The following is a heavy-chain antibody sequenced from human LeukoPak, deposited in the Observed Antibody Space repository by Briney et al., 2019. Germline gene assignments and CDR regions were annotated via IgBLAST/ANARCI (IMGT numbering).Heavy chain of an antibody. CDR2: LVYDARS. J-gene: IGHJ4*02. CDR1: GFPFSSYG. D-gene: IGHD6-19*01. V-gene: IGHV3-33*01. CDR3: ARDLSAAFDF. Sequence: PTGGSLRLSCAASGFPFSSYGMHWVRQAPGKGLEWVARLVYDARSDYANSVKGRFSISRDDSKNTLFLDMSNLRVEDTALYYCARDLSAAFDFWGQGVLVTVSS.